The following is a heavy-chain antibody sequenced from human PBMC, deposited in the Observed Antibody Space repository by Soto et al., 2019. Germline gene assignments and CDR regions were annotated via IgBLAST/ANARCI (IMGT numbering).Heavy chain of an antibody. CDR2: IHYSGSP. CDR3: ARGTVTSPDYYYYELDV. Sequence: SETLSLTCTVSGGSISTYYWSWIRQPPGKGLEWIGFIHYSGSPNYNPSLKSRVAISVDTSKNQFSLMLSSVSVADTAVYYCARGTVTSPDYYYYELDVWGKGTTDPVSS. J-gene: IGHJ6*04. D-gene: IGHD2-2*01. V-gene: IGHV4-59*01. CDR1: GGSISTYY.